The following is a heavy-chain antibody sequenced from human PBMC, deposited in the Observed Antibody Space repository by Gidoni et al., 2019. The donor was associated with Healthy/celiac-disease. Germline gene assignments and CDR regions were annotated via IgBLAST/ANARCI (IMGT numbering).Heavy chain of an antibody. CDR2: IYSVGST. J-gene: IGHJ2*01. CDR3: ARGFVRNWYFDL. CDR1: AFTVSSNY. V-gene: IGHV3-53*04. D-gene: IGHD2-21*01. Sequence: VQLVESGGGLVQPGGSLRLPCAAPAFTVSSNYIGCVRQAPGKGLEWVSFIYSVGSTYYADSVKGRFTISRHNSKNTLYLQMNSLRAEDTAVYYCARGFVRNWYFDLWGRGTLVTVSS.